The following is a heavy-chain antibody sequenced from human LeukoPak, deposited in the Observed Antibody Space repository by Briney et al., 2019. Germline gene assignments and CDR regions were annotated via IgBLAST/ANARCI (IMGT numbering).Heavy chain of an antibody. D-gene: IGHD3-16*01. CDR2: ISGSGGST. CDR3: AKDGVHYFDY. J-gene: IGHJ4*02. Sequence: GGSLRLSCAASGFTFSSYAMSWVRQAPEQGLEWVSAISGSGGSTYYADSVKGRFTISRDNSKNTLYLQMNSLRAEDTAVYYCAKDGVHYFDYWGQGTLVTVSS. CDR1: GFTFSSYA. V-gene: IGHV3-23*01.